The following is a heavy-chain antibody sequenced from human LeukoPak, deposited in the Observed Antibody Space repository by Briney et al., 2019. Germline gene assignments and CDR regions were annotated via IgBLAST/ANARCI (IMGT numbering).Heavy chain of an antibody. D-gene: IGHD1-14*01. CDR2: VNWNSAYI. CDR3: AKDRAELRASISXAFDI. J-gene: IGHJ3*02. Sequence: GGSLRLSCAASGFTFGDYAMHWVRRAPGRGLEWVAGVNWNSAYIGYGESMKGRVTIYRDNAKQPLYLQMNSLRVEAMALYYCAKDRAELRASISXAFDIWGQGTMVTVSS. CDR1: GFTFGDYA. V-gene: IGHV3-9*03.